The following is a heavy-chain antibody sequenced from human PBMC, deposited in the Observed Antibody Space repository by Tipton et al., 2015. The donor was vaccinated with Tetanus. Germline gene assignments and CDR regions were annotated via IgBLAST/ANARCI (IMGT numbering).Heavy chain of an antibody. CDR1: GGSISSNYW. V-gene: IGHV4-4*02. Sequence: TLSLTCAVSGGSISSNYWWSWVRQPPGKGLEWIAYIFHSGSTNYSPSLKSRVAISMDTSKNQISLKLSSVTAADTAVYYCARRSYCSSSRCFDAFDLWGQGTMVTVSS. CDR2: IFHSGST. J-gene: IGHJ3*01. CDR3: ARRSYCSSSRCFDAFDL. D-gene: IGHD2-2*01.